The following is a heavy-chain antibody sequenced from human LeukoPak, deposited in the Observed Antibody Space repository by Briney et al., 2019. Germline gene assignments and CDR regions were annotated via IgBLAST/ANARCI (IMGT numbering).Heavy chain of an antibody. D-gene: IGHD3-9*01. CDR3: TTSAFLHYDILTGPYYYMDV. Sequence: GGSLRLSCAASGFTFSNAWMSWGRQDPGKGLEWVGRIKSKTDGGTTDYAAPVKGRFTISRDDSKNTLYLQMNSLKTEDTAVYYCTTSAFLHYDILTGPYYYMDVWGKGTTVTISS. J-gene: IGHJ6*03. CDR2: IKSKTDGGTT. V-gene: IGHV3-15*01. CDR1: GFTFSNAW.